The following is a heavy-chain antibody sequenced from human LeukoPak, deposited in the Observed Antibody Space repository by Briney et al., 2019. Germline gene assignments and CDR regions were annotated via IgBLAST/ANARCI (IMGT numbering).Heavy chain of an antibody. V-gene: IGHV1-18*01. CDR3: AFSSYYLQCNYYYMDV. CDR2: ISGYNGNT. D-gene: IGHD1-26*01. CDR1: GYTFTSYG. J-gene: IGHJ6*03. Sequence: ASVKVSCKASGYTFTSYGISWVRQAPGQGLEWMGWISGYNGNTNYAQNLQGRVTMTTDTSTSRVYMELRSLRSDDTAVYYCAFSSYYLQCNYYYMDVWGKGTTVTVSS.